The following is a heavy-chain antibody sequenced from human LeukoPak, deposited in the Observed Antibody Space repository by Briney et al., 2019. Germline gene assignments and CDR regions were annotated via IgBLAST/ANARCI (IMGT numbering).Heavy chain of an antibody. CDR3: ARDLLYSGYDSRFGMDV. D-gene: IGHD5-12*01. J-gene: IGHJ6*02. Sequence: GASVKVSCKASGYSLTSYAMHWVRQAPGQGLEWMGWINAGNGNTNYAQKLQGRVTMTTDTSTSTAYMELRSLRSDDTAVYYCARDLLYSGYDSRFGMDVWGQGTTVTVSS. CDR2: INAGNGNT. CDR1: GYSLTSYA. V-gene: IGHV1-18*01.